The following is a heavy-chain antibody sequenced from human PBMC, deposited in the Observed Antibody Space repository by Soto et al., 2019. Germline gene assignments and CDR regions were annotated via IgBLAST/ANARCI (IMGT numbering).Heavy chain of an antibody. CDR2: NYYSGIT. Sequence: TLSLTCTVSGGSISSGGYYWTWIRQHPGKGLEWIGYNYYSGITYYNPSLKSRVTISLDTSKNQFSLKLTSVTAADTAVYYCARHFRDAYTALAFWGQGTLVTVSS. D-gene: IGHD3-3*02. CDR1: GGSISSGGYY. J-gene: IGHJ4*02. CDR3: ARHFRDAYTALAF. V-gene: IGHV4-31*03.